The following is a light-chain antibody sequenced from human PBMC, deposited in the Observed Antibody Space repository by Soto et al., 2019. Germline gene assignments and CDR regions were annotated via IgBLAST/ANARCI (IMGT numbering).Light chain of an antibody. J-gene: IGKJ5*01. Sequence: SGSLGGRVNLPNRASQSASTWFAWYQQKPGKAPKLLIYGASNLESGVPSRFSGSGSGTDFTLTISSLQPEDFATYYCQQANNFPITFGQGTRLEIK. CDR3: QQANNFPIT. CDR1: QSASTW. CDR2: GAS. V-gene: IGKV1D-12*01.